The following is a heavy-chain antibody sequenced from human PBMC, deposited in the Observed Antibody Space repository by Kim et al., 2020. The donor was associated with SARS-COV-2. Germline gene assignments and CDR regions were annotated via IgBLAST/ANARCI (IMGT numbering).Heavy chain of an antibody. D-gene: IGHD1-20*01. CDR1: GFTFSDYY. J-gene: IGHJ6*02. V-gene: IGHV3-11*01. CDR2: ISSSGSTI. Sequence: GGSLRLSCAASGFTFSDYYMSWIRQAPGKGLEWVSYISSSGSTIYYADSVKGRFTISRDNAKNSLYLQMNSLRAEDTAVYYCARGSVSEEVFYYYYGMDVCGQGTTVTVSS. CDR3: ARGSVSEEVFYYYYGMDV.